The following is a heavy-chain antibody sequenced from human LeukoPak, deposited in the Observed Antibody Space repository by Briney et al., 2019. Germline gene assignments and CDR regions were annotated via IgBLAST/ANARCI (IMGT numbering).Heavy chain of an antibody. J-gene: IGHJ4*02. CDR2: IYPYTGAT. CDR1: GYTFTVTGWY. V-gene: IGHV1-2*02. D-gene: IGHD3-10*01. Sequence: ASVKVSCKASGYTFTVTGWYLYGLRQAPGQGLECMGWIYPYTGATHHAQKFQCTVAMTRDTSISTAYMEVSTLRPDDTAVYYCARDGPAQMVDFDYWGQGTLVSVSS. CDR3: ARDGPAQMVDFDY.